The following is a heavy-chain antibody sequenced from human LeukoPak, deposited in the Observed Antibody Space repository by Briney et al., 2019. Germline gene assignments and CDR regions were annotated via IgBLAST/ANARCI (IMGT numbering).Heavy chain of an antibody. CDR1: RFTFSSYG. J-gene: IGHJ4*02. CDR2: IRYDRSNE. Sequence: GGSLRLSCAASRFTFSSYGMHWVRQAPGKGLEWVAFIRYDRSNEYYADSVKGRFTISRDNSKNTLYLQMNSLRPEDTAVYYCASGGNYHDYWGQGTLVTVSS. V-gene: IGHV3-30*02. CDR3: ASGGNYHDY. D-gene: IGHD5-24*01.